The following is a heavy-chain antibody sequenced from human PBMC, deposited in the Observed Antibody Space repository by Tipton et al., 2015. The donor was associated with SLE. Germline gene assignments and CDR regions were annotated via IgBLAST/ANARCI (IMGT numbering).Heavy chain of an antibody. CDR2: IYYSGST. D-gene: IGHD4-23*01. Sequence: TLSLTCTVSGGSISSSSYYWGWIRQPPGKGLEWIGSIYYSGSTNYNPSLKSRVTISVDTSKNQFSLKLSSVTAADTAVYYCARGNGGYWGQGTLVTVSS. CDR1: GGSISSSSYY. J-gene: IGHJ4*02. V-gene: IGHV4-39*07. CDR3: ARGNGGY.